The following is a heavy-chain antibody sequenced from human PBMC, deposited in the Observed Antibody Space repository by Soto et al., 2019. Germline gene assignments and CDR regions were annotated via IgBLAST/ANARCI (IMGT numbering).Heavy chain of an antibody. J-gene: IGHJ4*02. CDR3: ARQIYDSDTGPDFQYYFDS. V-gene: IGHV5-10-1*01. CDR2: IDPSDSQT. CDR1: GYSFAGYW. Sequence: PGESLKISCKGSGYSFAGYWITWVRQKPGKGLEWMGRIDPSDSQTYYSPSFRGHVTISATKSVTTVFLQWSSLRASDTAMYYCARQIYDSDTGPDFQYYFDSWGQGTPVTVSS. D-gene: IGHD3-22*01.